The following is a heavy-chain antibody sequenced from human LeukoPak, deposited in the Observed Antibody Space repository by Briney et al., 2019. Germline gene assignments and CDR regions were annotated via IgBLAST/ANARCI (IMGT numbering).Heavy chain of an antibody. D-gene: IGHD6-19*01. J-gene: IGHJ4*02. Sequence: GGSLRLSCAASGFTFSSYEMNWVRQAPGKGLEWVSYISSSGNTIYYADSVKGRFTISRDNSKDTLYLQMYSLRAEDTAVYFCAKDSPLTTYTSGWSSNSFDYWGQGTLVAVSS. CDR2: ISSSGNTI. CDR1: GFTFSSYE. V-gene: IGHV3-48*03. CDR3: AKDSPLTTYTSGWSSNSFDY.